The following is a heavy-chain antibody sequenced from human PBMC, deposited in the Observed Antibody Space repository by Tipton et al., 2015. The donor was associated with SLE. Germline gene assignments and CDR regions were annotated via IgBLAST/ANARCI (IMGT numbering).Heavy chain of an antibody. V-gene: IGHV3-30*18. Sequence: SLRLSCAASGFTFDDYGMSWVRQAPGKGLEWVAVISYDGSNKYYADSVKGRFTISRDNSKNTLYLQMNSLRAEDTAVYYCANGASLWGQGTMVTVSS. D-gene: IGHD1-26*01. J-gene: IGHJ3*01. CDR1: GFTFDDYG. CDR3: ANGASL. CDR2: ISYDGSNK.